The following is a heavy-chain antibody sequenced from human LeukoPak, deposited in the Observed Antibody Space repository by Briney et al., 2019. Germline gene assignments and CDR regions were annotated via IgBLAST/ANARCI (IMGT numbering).Heavy chain of an antibody. CDR2: VDHTGST. CDR1: DDSITMYY. D-gene: IGHD1-1*01. Sequence: SETLSLTCAVSDDSITMYYWTWIRQPPGKGLEWIGYVDHTGSTNFNPSLNGRVSISRDTSKNLFSLRLRSVTAADTAVYFCARGRMSSSTWYSTYYYYFYMDVWGKGTTVTVSS. J-gene: IGHJ6*03. V-gene: IGHV4-59*01. CDR3: ARGRMSSSTWYSTYYYYFYMDV.